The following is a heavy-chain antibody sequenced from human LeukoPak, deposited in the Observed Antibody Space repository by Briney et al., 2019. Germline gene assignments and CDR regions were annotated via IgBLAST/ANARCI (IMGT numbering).Heavy chain of an antibody. CDR2: ISGSGGST. CDR1: GFTFGDYA. Sequence: GGSLRLSCTASGFTFGDYAMSWFRQAPGKGLEWVSAISGSGGSTYYADSVKGRFTISRDNSKNTLYLQMNSLRAEDTAVYYCAKDIAARDYWGQGTLVTVSS. J-gene: IGHJ4*02. CDR3: AKDIAARDY. V-gene: IGHV3-23*01. D-gene: IGHD6-25*01.